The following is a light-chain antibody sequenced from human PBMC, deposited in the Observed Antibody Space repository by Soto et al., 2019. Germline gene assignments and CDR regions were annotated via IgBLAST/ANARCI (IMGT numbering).Light chain of an antibody. J-gene: IGLJ1*01. CDR3: SSYIPNNSTYV. Sequence: QSVLTQPASVSGSPGQSITISCPGTSSDVGGYNYVSWYQHHPGKAPKRMIHDVSNRPSGVSNRFSGSKSGNTASLTISGLQAEDEADYYCSSYIPNNSTYVFGTGTKVTV. CDR2: DVS. CDR1: SSDVGGYNY. V-gene: IGLV2-14*03.